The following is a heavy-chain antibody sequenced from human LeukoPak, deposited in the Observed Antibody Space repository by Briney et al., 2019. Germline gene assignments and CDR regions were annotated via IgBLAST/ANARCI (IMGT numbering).Heavy chain of an antibody. V-gene: IGHV4-4*02. CDR2: MYHSGST. CDR3: AREYYYDSSGYYYYYMDV. CDR1: GGSISSSNW. J-gene: IGHJ6*03. Sequence: PSETLSLTCAVSGGSISSSNWWSWVRQPPGKGLEWIGEMYHSGSTNYNPSLKSRVTISVDTSKNQFSLKLSPVTAADTAVYYCAREYYYDSSGYYYYYMDVWGKGTTVTVSS. D-gene: IGHD3-22*01.